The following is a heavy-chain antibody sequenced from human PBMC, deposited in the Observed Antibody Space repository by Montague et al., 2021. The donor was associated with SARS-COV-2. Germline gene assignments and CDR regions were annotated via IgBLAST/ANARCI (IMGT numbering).Heavy chain of an antibody. CDR3: ARAVPDFDY. CDR1: GFTFSSYT. J-gene: IGHJ4*02. Sequence: SLRLSCAASGFTFSSYTMIWVRQAPGKGLEWVSSITSNSGHIYYADSLKGRFTISRDNAENSLYLHMNSLRAEDTAIYYCARAVPDFDYWGQGTLVTVSS. CDR2: ITSNSGHI. V-gene: IGHV3-21*01.